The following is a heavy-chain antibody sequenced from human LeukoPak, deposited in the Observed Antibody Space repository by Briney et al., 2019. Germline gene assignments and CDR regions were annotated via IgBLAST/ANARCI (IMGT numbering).Heavy chain of an antibody. CDR3: ARLTSVDTAVDY. D-gene: IGHD5-18*01. V-gene: IGHV4-31*03. J-gene: IGHJ4*02. Sequence: SETLSLTCTVSGGSISSGGYYWSWIRQHPGKGLEWIGYIYYSGSTYYNPSLKSRVTISVDTSKNQFSLKLSSVTAADTAVYYCARLTSVDTAVDYWGQGTLVTVSS. CDR1: GGSISSGGYY. CDR2: IYYSGST.